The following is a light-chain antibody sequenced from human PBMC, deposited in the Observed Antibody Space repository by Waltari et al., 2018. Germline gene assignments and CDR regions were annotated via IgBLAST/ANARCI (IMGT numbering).Light chain of an antibody. V-gene: IGKV3-20*01. CDR3: QHYGSSPYT. CDR1: QTLNGNY. J-gene: IGKJ2*01. CDR2: GAS. Sequence: ETVLTQSPDTVSLSTGQGASLSCRASQTLNGNYLAWFQQKPGQAPRLLIHGASGRATGVPDRFTGSGSGADFTLTISRLEIEDSATYYCQHYGSSPYTFGQGTKLEIK.